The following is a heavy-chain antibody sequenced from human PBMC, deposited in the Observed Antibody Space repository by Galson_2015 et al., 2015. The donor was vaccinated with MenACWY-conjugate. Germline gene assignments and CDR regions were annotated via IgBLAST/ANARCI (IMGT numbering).Heavy chain of an antibody. CDR3: ARHPPGGRGMDV. J-gene: IGHJ6*02. D-gene: IGHD1-26*01. CDR1: GSRFPPYW. Sequence: QSGAVAIKPGESLTISCKTTGSRFPPYWVAWVRQMPGNGVEWKGLISPGDSNTRYSPSFQGQVTISADKSITTAYLQWSSLKASDTAMYCCARHPPGGRGMDVWGQGTTVTVSS. V-gene: IGHV5-51*01. CDR2: ISPGDSNT.